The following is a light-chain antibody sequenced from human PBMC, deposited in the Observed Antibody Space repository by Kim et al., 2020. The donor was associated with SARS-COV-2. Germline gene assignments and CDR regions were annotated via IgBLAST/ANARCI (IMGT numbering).Light chain of an antibody. CDR1: NIGSKS. Sequence: SYELTQPASVSVAPGKTAGVTCGGYNIGSKSVHWYQQKPGQAPMLVIYYDRDRPSGIPERFSGSNSGNTATLTISRVEAGDEADYYCQVWDASVDHPVFGTGTKVTVL. CDR3: QVWDASVDHPV. J-gene: IGLJ1*01. V-gene: IGLV3-21*04. CDR2: YDR.